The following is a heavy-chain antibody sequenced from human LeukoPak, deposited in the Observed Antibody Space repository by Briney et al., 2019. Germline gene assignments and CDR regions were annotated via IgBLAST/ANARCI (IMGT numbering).Heavy chain of an antibody. CDR1: GGSFSGYS. Sequence: PSETLSLTCAVYGGSFSGYSWSWIRQPPGKGLEWIGYIYHSGSTYYNPSLKSRVTISVDRSKNQFSLKLSSVTAADTAVYYCARGGDYYGSGSYNWFDPWGQGTLVTVSS. J-gene: IGHJ5*02. D-gene: IGHD3-10*01. V-gene: IGHV4-30-2*01. CDR3: ARGGDYYGSGSYNWFDP. CDR2: IYHSGST.